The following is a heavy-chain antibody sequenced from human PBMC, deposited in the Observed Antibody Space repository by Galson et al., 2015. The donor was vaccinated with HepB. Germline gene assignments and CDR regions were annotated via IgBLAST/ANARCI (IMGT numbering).Heavy chain of an antibody. J-gene: IGHJ4*02. CDR1: GYTFTGYH. CDR3: ARGEGWIQLWTDHDGYYFDY. D-gene: IGHD5-18*01. V-gene: IGHV1-2*04. CDR2: INPNSGGT. Sequence: SVKVSCKASGYTFTGYHMHWVRQAPGQGLEWMGWINPNSGGTNYAQKFQGWVTMTRDTSISTAYMELSRLRSDDTAVYYCARGEGWIQLWTDHDGYYFDYWGQGTLVTVSS.